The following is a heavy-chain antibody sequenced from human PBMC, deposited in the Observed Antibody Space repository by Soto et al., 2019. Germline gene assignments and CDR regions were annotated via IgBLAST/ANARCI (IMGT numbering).Heavy chain of an antibody. V-gene: IGHV1-18*01. CDR1: GFPFTDYG. D-gene: IGHD2-2*01. J-gene: IGHJ4*02. Sequence: QVQLVQSGAEVKKPGASVKVSCKASGFPFTDYGFTWVRQAPGEGLEWMGWISAYNGNTNYAQKVQGRVTMSTDTSTSIAYLELRSLRSDDTAVYYCARGPESRSTAYFDYWGQGTLVTVSS. CDR3: ARGPESRSTAYFDY. CDR2: ISAYNGNT.